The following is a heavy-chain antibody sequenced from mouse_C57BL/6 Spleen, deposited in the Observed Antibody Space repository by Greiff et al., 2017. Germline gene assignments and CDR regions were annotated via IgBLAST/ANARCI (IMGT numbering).Heavy chain of an antibody. CDR1: GFSLTSYD. Sequence: VQLVESGPGLVAPSQSLSITCTVSGFSLTSYDVHWVRQPPGKGLEWLVVIWSDGSTTYNSALKSRLSISKDNSKSQVFLKMNSLQTDDTAMYYCARHTLYYYGSSYPFDYAGQDTTLTVSS. V-gene: IGHV2-6-1*01. CDR3: ARHTLYYYGSSYPFDY. D-gene: IGHD1-1*01. CDR2: IWSDGST. J-gene: IGHJ2*01.